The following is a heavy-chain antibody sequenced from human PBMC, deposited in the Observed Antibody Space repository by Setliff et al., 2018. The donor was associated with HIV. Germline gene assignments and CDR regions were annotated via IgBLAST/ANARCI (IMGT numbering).Heavy chain of an antibody. V-gene: IGHV4-61*02. J-gene: IGHJ4*02. CDR1: GGSVSSANYY. Sequence: SETLSLTCTVSGGSVSSANYYWSWIRQPAGKGLEWIGRIYTSGSTNYNPSLKSRVTISLDTSKNQFSLNLNSVTAADTAVYYCVRGNPDYDILTGYWSYYFDYWGQGTLVTVSS. D-gene: IGHD3-9*01. CDR3: VRGNPDYDILTGYWSYYFDY. CDR2: IYTSGST.